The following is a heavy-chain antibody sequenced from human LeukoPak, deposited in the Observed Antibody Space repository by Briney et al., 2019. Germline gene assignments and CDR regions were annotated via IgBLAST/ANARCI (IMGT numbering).Heavy chain of an antibody. J-gene: IGHJ4*02. D-gene: IGHD2-2*02. CDR3: ARGTLGYCSSTSCYIPYYFDY. Sequence: SETLSLTCAVYGGSFSGYYWSWIRQPPGKGLEWIGEINHSGSTNYNPSLKSRVTISVDTYKNQFSLKLSSVTAADTAVYYCARGTLGYCSSTSCYIPYYFDYWGQGTLVTVSS. CDR1: GGSFSGYY. CDR2: INHSGST. V-gene: IGHV4-34*01.